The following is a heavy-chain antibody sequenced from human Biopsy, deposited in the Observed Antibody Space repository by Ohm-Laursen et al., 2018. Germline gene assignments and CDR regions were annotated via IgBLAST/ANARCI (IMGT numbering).Heavy chain of an antibody. CDR1: GFTFADHV. D-gene: IGHD3-3*01. Sequence: SLRLSCAAYGFTFADHVMHWVRQAPGKGLEWVSGISWDGGSEGYADSVKGRFTISRDNAKNSLFLQMNSLTTEDTALYYCVRGYSSSWSGYLDHWGQGTLVTVSS. CDR3: VRGYSSSWSGYLDH. CDR2: ISWDGGSE. J-gene: IGHJ4*02. V-gene: IGHV3-9*01.